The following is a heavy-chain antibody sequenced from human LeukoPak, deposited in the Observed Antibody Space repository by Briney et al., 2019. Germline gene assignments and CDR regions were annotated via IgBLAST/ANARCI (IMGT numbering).Heavy chain of an antibody. J-gene: IGHJ3*01. D-gene: IGHD3-10*01. CDR2: ISAYKGNT. Sequence: ASVTVSFKASGYTFSTYGISWVRQAPGQGREWMGWISAYKGNTYYAQKLQGRVTMTTDTSTSTAYMELRSLRSDDTAIYYCARDLYYYGSGSYYDVFDVWGQGTMVTVSS. CDR1: GYTFSTYG. V-gene: IGHV1-18*01. CDR3: ARDLYYYGSGSYYDVFDV.